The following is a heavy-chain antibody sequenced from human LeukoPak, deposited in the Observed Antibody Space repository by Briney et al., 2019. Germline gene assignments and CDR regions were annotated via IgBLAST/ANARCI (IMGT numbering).Heavy chain of an antibody. D-gene: IGHD3-3*01. V-gene: IGHV3-23*01. CDR3: AKTGGVLVWLLPYYFDY. CDR2: ISGSGGST. CDR1: GFTFSSYA. Sequence: PGGSLRLSCAASGFTFSSYAMSWVRQAPGKGLEWVTAISGSGGSTYYADSVKGRFTISRDNSKNTLYLQMNSLRAEDTAVYYCAKTGGVLVWLLPYYFDYWGQGSLVTVSS. J-gene: IGHJ4*02.